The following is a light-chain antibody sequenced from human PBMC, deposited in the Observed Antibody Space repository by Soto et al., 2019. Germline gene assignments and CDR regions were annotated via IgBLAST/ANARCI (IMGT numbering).Light chain of an antibody. CDR1: SSDVGGYNY. J-gene: IGLJ2*01. CDR3: SSYAGSNNVV. CDR2: EVD. Sequence: QSALTQPPSASGSPGQSVPISCTGTSSDVGGYNYVSWYQQHPGKAPKVMIYEVDKRPSGVPDRFSGSKSGNTASLTVSGLQAEDEADYYCSSYAGSNNVVFGGGTKLTVL. V-gene: IGLV2-8*01.